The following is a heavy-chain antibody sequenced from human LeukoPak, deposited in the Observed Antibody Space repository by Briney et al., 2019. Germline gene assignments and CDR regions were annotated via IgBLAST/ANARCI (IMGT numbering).Heavy chain of an antibody. V-gene: IGHV3-30*04. Sequence: PGGSLRLSCAASGFTFSSYAMHWVRQAPGKGLEWVAVISYDGSNKYYADSVKGRFTIYRDNSKNTLYLQMNSLRAEDTAVYYCASHGYSSSWSDAFDIWGQGTMVTVSS. CDR3: ASHGYSSSWSDAFDI. CDR1: GFTFSSYA. CDR2: ISYDGSNK. D-gene: IGHD6-13*01. J-gene: IGHJ3*02.